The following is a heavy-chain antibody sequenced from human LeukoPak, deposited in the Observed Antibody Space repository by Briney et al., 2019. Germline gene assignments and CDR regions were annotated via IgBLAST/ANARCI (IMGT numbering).Heavy chain of an antibody. CDR1: GFTFSSFG. CDR3: ARRDPLDY. V-gene: IGHV3-33*01. CDR2: IWYDGTHE. J-gene: IGHJ4*02. Sequence: GTSLILSCVASGFTFSSFGMHWVRQAPGKGLEWVAVIWYDGTHEDYADSVRGRFTISRDNSQNTLFLQMNSLRLEDTAVYYCARRDPLDYWGQATLVTVSS.